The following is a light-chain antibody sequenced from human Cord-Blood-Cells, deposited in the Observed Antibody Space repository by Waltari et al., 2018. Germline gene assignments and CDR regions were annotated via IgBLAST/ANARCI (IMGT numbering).Light chain of an antibody. J-gene: IGLJ2*01. CDR2: EVS. CDR3: CSYAGSSTYVV. Sequence: QSALTQPASVSGSPGQSITLSCTGTSSDVGSFNLVSGYQQHPGKAPKLMIYEVSKRPSGVSNRFSGSKYGNTASLTISGIQAEDEADYYCCSYAGSSTYVVFGGGTKLTVL. V-gene: IGLV2-23*02. CDR1: SSDVGSFNL.